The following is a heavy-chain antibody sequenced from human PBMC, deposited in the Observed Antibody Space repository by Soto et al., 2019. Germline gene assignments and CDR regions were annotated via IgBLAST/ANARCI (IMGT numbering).Heavy chain of an antibody. D-gene: IGHD6-6*01. CDR3: ARPRSSSDYYFYYGMDV. CDR1: GFTFSRFG. V-gene: IGHV3-30*03. J-gene: IGHJ6*02. Sequence: GWSLRLSCAASGFTFSRFGMHWVRQAPGKGLEWVAVISYPGTDKYYTDSVKGRFTVSRDNFKNTLYLQMDSLRTEDTALYYCARPRSSSDYYFYYGMDVWGQGTTVTVSS. CDR2: ISYPGTDK.